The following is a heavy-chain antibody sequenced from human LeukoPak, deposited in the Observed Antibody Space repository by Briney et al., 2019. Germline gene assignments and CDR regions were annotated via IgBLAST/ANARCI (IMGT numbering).Heavy chain of an antibody. J-gene: IGHJ4*02. CDR1: GGSISSSNW. D-gene: IGHD2-15*01. V-gene: IGHV4-4*02. CDR2: IYHSGST. Sequence: SGTLSLTCAVSGGSISSSNWWSWVRQPPGKGLEWIGEIYHSGSTNYNPSLKSRVTISVDTSKNQFSLELTSVTAADTAVYYCARQGGVAATPRVWGQGTLVTVSS. CDR3: ARQGGVAATPRV.